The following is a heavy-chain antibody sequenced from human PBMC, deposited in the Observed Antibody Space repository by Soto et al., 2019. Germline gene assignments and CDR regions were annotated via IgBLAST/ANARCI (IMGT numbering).Heavy chain of an antibody. CDR2: ISGSGDST. CDR1: GFTFSTYA. CDR3: AKEKSSGWSFDY. V-gene: IGHV3-23*01. J-gene: IGHJ4*02. D-gene: IGHD6-19*01. Sequence: GGSLRLSCAASGFTFSTYAMNWVRQAPGKGLEWVSGISGSGDSTYYADSVKGRFTVSRDNSKNTLYLQMNSLRAEDTAVFYCAKEKSSGWSFDYWGQGTLVTVSS.